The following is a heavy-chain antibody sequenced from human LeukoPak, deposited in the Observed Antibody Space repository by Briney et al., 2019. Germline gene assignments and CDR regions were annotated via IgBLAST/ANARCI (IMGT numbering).Heavy chain of an antibody. Sequence: ASVKVSCKASGYTFTGYYMHWVRQAPGQGLEWMGWINPNSGGTNYAQKFQGRVTMTRDTSISTAYMEVSRLRSDDTAVYYCARVSPTVTTFDYWGQGTLVTVSS. J-gene: IGHJ4*02. CDR1: GYTFTGYY. CDR3: ARVSPTVTTFDY. V-gene: IGHV1-2*02. CDR2: INPNSGGT. D-gene: IGHD4-17*01.